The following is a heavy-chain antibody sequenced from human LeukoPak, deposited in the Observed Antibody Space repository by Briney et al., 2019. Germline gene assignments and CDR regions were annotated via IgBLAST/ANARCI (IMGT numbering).Heavy chain of an antibody. V-gene: IGHV3-48*01. CDR3: AREYDSRARFDS. CDR2: ISSGSDTI. Sequence: GGSLRVSCAGSGSTFTRHTVIWVRQAPGKGLEWISYISSGSDTIYYADSVKGRFTVSRDNAKTSLYLQMNSLRVEDTAVYFCAREYDSRARFDSWGQGALVTVSS. J-gene: IGHJ4*02. CDR1: GSTFTRHT. D-gene: IGHD6-13*01.